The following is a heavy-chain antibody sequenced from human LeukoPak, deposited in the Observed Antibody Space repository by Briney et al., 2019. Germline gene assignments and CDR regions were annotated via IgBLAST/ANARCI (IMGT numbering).Heavy chain of an antibody. CDR3: AKDTNYDFWSGYPLDY. Sequence: GGSLRLSCAASGFTFDDYAMHWVRQAPGKGLEWVSGISWNSGSIGYADSVKGRFTISRDNAKNSLYLQMNSLRAEDTALYYCAKDTNYDFWSGYPLDYWGQGTLVTVSS. V-gene: IGHV3-9*01. CDR1: GFTFDDYA. CDR2: ISWNSGSI. D-gene: IGHD3-3*01. J-gene: IGHJ4*02.